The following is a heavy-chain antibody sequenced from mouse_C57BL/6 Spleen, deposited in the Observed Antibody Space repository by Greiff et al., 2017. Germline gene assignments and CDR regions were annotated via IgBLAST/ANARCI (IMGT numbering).Heavy chain of an antibody. CDR2: ISSGSSTI. J-gene: IGHJ2*01. Sequence: EVKVVESGGGLVKPGGSLKLSCAASGFTFSDYGMHWVRQAPEKGLEWVAYISSGSSTIYYADTVKGRFTISRDNARNTLFLQMTSLRSEDTAMYYCARVTGDYWGKDTTLTVSS. V-gene: IGHV5-17*01. D-gene: IGHD2-13*01. CDR1: GFTFSDYG. CDR3: ARVTGDY.